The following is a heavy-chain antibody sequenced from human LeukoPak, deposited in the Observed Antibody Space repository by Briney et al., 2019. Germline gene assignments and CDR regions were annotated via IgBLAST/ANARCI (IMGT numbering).Heavy chain of an antibody. D-gene: IGHD4-17*01. Sequence: PGGSLRLSCAASGFTFSSYRMNWVRQAPGKGLEWVSSISSSSSYIYYVESVKGRFTISRDNAKNSLYLQMNSLRAEDTAVYYCARDRYGDYGYDYWGQGTLVTVSS. V-gene: IGHV3-21*01. CDR1: GFTFSSYR. CDR3: ARDRYGDYGYDY. CDR2: ISSSSSYI. J-gene: IGHJ4*02.